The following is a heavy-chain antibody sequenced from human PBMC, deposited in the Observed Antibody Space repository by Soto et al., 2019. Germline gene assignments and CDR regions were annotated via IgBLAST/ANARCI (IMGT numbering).Heavy chain of an antibody. CDR3: AREGYYYDSSGYDLYPSINYYFDY. D-gene: IGHD3-22*01. J-gene: IGHJ4*02. Sequence: QVQLVESGGGVVQPGRSLRLSCAASGFTFSSYGMHWVRQAPGKGLEWVAVIWYDGSNKYYADSVKGRFTISRDNSKNPLYLQMNSLRAEDTAVYYCAREGYYYDSSGYDLYPSINYYFDYWGQGTLVTVSS. CDR1: GFTFSSYG. CDR2: IWYDGSNK. V-gene: IGHV3-33*01.